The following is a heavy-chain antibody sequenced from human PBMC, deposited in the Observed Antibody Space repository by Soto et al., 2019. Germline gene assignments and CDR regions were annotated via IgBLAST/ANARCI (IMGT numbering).Heavy chain of an antibody. Sequence: QVLLVQSGAEMKQPGSSVSVSCRASGDRFTNYAFTWVRQAPGQGPEWLGGIILALGTPHYSQRFQGRLTITADESSRTVYMELGSLRLDDTAVYYCGRYCTNTKCRGGYYLDLWGQGTLLTVSS. D-gene: IGHD2-8*01. V-gene: IGHV1-69*01. CDR2: IILALGTP. CDR1: GDRFTNYA. CDR3: GRYCTNTKCRGGYYLDL. J-gene: IGHJ5*02.